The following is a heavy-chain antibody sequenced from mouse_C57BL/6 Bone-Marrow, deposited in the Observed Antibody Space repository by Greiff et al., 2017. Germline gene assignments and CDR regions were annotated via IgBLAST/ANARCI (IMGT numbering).Heavy chain of an antibody. Sequence: QVQLQQSGAELMKPGASVKLSCKATGYTFTGYWIEWVKQRPGHGLEWIGEILPGSGSTTYNEKFKGKATFTADTSSNTAYMQLSSLTTEDSAIYYCAKEAYYSNYAWFAYWGQGTLVTVSA. D-gene: IGHD2-5*01. CDR3: AKEAYYSNYAWFAY. CDR1: GYTFTGYW. J-gene: IGHJ3*01. V-gene: IGHV1-9*01. CDR2: ILPGSGST.